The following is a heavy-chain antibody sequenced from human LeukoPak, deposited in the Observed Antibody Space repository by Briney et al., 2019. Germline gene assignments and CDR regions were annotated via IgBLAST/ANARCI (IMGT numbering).Heavy chain of an antibody. CDR1: GYTFTTDY. D-gene: IGHD1-7*01. J-gene: IGHJ4*02. V-gene: IGHV1-46*01. Sequence: GASVKVSCKASGYTFTTDYIHWVRQAPGQGLEWMGIINPSGGSTTYAQKFQGRVIMTGDTSTSTVYMELRSLRSEDTAVYYCARHKTGTTSDYFDYWGQGTLVTVSS. CDR2: INPSGGST. CDR3: ARHKTGTTSDYFDY.